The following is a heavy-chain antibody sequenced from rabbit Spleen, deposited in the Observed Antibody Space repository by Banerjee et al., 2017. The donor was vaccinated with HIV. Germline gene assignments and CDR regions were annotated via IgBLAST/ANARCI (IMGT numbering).Heavy chain of an antibody. V-gene: IGHV1S40*01. D-gene: IGHD6-1*01. CDR2: IAGSSSGFT. J-gene: IGHJ6*01. CDR3: ARGIVYGYAGDTYPPYGMDL. Sequence: QSLEESGGGLVQPEGSLALTCKASGFSFSSSDYICWVRQAPGKGLEWISCIAGSSSGFTYYASWAKGRFTISKTSSTTVTLQMTSLTAADTATYFCARGIVYGYAGDTYPPYGMDLWGPGTLVTVS. CDR1: GFSFSSSDY.